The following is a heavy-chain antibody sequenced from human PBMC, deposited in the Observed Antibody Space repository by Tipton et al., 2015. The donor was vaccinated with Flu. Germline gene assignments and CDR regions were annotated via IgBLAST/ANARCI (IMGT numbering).Heavy chain of an antibody. CDR1: GGSISSGSYY. V-gene: IGHV4-61*02. CDR3: ARGRAVAGFRGFDC. J-gene: IGHJ4*02. D-gene: IGHD6-19*01. CDR2: IYTSGST. Sequence: TLSLTCTVSGGSISSGSYYWSWIRQPAGKGLEWIGRIYTSGSTNYNPSLKSRVTISVDTSKNQFSLKLSSVTAADTAVYYCARGRAVAGFRGFDCWGQGTLVTVSS.